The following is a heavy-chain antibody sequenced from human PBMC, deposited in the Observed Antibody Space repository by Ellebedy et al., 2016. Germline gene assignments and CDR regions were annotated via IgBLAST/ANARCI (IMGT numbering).Heavy chain of an antibody. J-gene: IGHJ4*02. CDR2: TNQDGSET. CDR3: ASSTVFREIIYFDY. D-gene: IGHD3-10*01. Sequence: GGSLRLSCAASGLTFSTYWMNWVRQAPGKGLEWVASTNQDGSETKYVDSVKGRFTISRDNAANSLYLQISSLRAEDTAVYYCASSTVFREIIYFDYWGQGALATVSS. CDR1: GLTFSTYW. V-gene: IGHV3-7*01.